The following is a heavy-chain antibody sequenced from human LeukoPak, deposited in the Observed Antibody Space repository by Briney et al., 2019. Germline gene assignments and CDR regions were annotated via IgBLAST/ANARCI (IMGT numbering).Heavy chain of an antibody. Sequence: ASETLSLTCTVSGGSINSYYWSWIRQPPGKGLEWIGYIYYSGSTNYNPSHKSRVTISVDTSKNQFSLKLSSVTAADTAVYYCARGPMKRAQLDYWGQGTLVTVSS. CDR1: GGSINSYY. CDR3: ARGPMKRAQLDY. D-gene: IGHD3-22*01. V-gene: IGHV4-59*01. CDR2: IYYSGST. J-gene: IGHJ4*02.